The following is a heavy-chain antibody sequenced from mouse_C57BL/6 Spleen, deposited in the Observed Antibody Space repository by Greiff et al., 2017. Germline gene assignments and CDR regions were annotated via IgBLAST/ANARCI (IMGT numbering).Heavy chain of an antibody. CDR1: GFTFTDYY. CDR2: IRNKANGYTT. Sequence: EVQVVESGGGLVQPGGSLSLSCAASGFTFTDYYMSWVRQPPGKALEWLGFIRNKANGYTTEYSASVKGRFTISRDNSQSILYLQMNALRAEDSATYYCARETAQATFAMDYWGQGTSVTVSS. CDR3: ARETAQATFAMDY. D-gene: IGHD3-2*02. V-gene: IGHV7-3*01. J-gene: IGHJ4*01.